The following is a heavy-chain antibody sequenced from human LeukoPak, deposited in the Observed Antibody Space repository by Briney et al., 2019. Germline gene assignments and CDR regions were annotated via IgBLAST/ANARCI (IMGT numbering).Heavy chain of an antibody. J-gene: IGHJ4*02. CDR1: GYTFTSYY. CDR3: ARDQGPDDFWSGYSDY. V-gene: IGHV1-46*01. D-gene: IGHD3-3*01. Sequence: ASVKVSCKASGYTFTSYYMHWVRQAPGQRLEWMGIINPSGGSTSYAQKLQGRVTMTRDMSTSTVYMELSSLRSEDTAVYYCARDQGPDDFWSGYSDYWGQGTLATVSS. CDR2: INPSGGST.